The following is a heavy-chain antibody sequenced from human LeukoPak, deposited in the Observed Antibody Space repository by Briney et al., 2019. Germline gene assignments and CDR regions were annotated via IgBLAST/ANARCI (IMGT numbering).Heavy chain of an antibody. V-gene: IGHV4-34*01. J-gene: IGHJ4*02. Sequence: SESLSLTCAAYGGSFSGYYWSWIRQPPGKGLEWIGEINHSGSTHYNPSLKSSVTISVDTSKNQLSLKLSSVAAADTAVYYCARGRDLYCSSTSCYLFDYWGQGTLVTVSS. D-gene: IGHD2-2*01. CDR3: ARGRDLYCSSTSCYLFDY. CDR2: INHSGST. CDR1: GGSFSGYY.